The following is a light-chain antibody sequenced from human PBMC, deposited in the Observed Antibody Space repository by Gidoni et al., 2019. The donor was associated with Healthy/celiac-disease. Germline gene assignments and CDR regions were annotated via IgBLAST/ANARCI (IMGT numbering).Light chain of an antibody. CDR1: QSVSSY. V-gene: IGKV3-11*01. Sequence: EIVLTQSPATLSLSPGERATLPCRASQSVSSYLAWYQQKPGQAPRLLIYDASNRATGIPARFSGSGSGTDFTLTISSLEPEDVAVYYCQQRSNWPPNTFGQGTRLEIK. J-gene: IGKJ5*01. CDR3: QQRSNWPPNT. CDR2: DAS.